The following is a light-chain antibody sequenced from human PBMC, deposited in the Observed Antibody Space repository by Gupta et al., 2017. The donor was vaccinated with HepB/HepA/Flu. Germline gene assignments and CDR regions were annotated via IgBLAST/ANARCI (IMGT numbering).Light chain of an antibody. V-gene: IGLV2-18*02. CDR1: SNAVGSYNR. CDR2: EVT. Sequence: QSALTQPPSVSGSPGQSVTISCTGTSNAVGSYNRVSWYQQPPGTAPNLMIYEVTQRPSGVPDRCSGSKSGNTASLTISGLQAEDEADYFCTSHTSSSTWVFGGGTDLTVL. J-gene: IGLJ3*02. CDR3: TSHTSSSTWV.